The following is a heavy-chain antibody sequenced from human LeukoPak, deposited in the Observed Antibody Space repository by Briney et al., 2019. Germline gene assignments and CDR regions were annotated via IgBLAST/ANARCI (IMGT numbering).Heavy chain of an antibody. V-gene: IGHV4-34*01. CDR2: INHSGST. J-gene: IGHJ4*02. CDR3: ARGLGFSHYYDSSGPRGVDY. Sequence: NPSETLSLTCAVYGGSFSGYYWSWIRQPPGKGLEWIGEINHSGSTNYNPSLKSRVTISVDTSKNQFSLKLSSVTAADTAVYYCARGLGFSHYYDSSGPRGVDYWGQGTLVTVSS. CDR1: GGSFSGYY. D-gene: IGHD3-22*01.